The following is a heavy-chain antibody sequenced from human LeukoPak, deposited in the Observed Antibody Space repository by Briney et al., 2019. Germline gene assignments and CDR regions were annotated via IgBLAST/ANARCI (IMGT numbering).Heavy chain of an antibody. J-gene: IGHJ5*02. CDR3: ARKGGSGSYYKNNWFDL. CDR1: GGSISSSSFY. CDR2: LYYSGST. D-gene: IGHD3-10*01. Sequence: PSETVSLTCTVSGGSISSSSFYWGWIRQPPGKGLEWIGSLYYSGSTYYNPSLKSRVTISVDTSKNQFSLKLSSVTAADTAVYYCARKGGSGSYYKNNWFDLWGQGTLVTVSS. V-gene: IGHV4-39*01.